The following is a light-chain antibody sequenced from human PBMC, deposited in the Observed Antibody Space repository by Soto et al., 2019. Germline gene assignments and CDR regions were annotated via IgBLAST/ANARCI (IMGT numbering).Light chain of an antibody. CDR1: SSDVGAYNF. V-gene: IGLV2-14*03. J-gene: IGLJ1*01. CDR3: SSYSGTNYHYV. CDR2: DVS. Sequence: QSALTQPASVSGSPGQSITISCTGTSSDVGAYNFVSWYQQHPGKAPKLIIYDVSNRPSGVSDRFSGSKSGNTASLTVSGLQADDEADYYCSSYSGTNYHYVFGTGTKVTVL.